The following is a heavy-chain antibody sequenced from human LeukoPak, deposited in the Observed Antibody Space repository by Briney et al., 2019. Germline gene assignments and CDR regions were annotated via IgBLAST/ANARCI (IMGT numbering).Heavy chain of an antibody. CDR3: ARLFSDFDAFDI. V-gene: IGHV4-59*08. CDR2: IYYSGST. Sequence: SETLSLTCTVSGGATSSYYGSWIRQPPGQGLEWSGDIYYSGSTNYHPSLKSRVTISVDTSKNQFSLKLSSVTAADTAVYYCARLFSDFDAFDIWGQGTMVTVSS. D-gene: IGHD3-3*01. J-gene: IGHJ3*02. CDR1: GGATSSYY.